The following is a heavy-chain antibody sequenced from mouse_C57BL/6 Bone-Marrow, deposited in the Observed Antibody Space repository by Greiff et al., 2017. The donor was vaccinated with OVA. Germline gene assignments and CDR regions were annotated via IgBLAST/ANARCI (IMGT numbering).Heavy chain of an antibody. Sequence: VKVVESGPGLVQPSQSLSITCTVSGFSLTSYGVHWVRQSPGKGLEWLGVIWSGGSTDYNAAFISRLSISKDNSKSQVFFKMNSLQADDTAIYYCARKNYGGWYFDVWGTGTTVTVSS. CDR2: IWSGGST. D-gene: IGHD1-1*01. V-gene: IGHV2-2*01. CDR3: ARKNYGGWYFDV. J-gene: IGHJ1*03. CDR1: GFSLTSYG.